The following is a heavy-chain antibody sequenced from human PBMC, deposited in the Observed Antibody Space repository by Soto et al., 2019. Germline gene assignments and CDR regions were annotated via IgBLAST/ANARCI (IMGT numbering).Heavy chain of an antibody. CDR1: GGSISSGDYY. V-gene: IGHV4-30-4*01. Sequence: QVQLQESGPGLVKPSQTLSLTCTVSGGSISSGDYYWSWIRKPPGKGLKWIGYIYYSGSTYYNPSLKSRVTISVDTSMNQFSLKLSSVTAADTAVYYCARTGAWVGARSFDPWGQGTLVTVSS. CDR3: ARTGAWVGARSFDP. J-gene: IGHJ5*02. CDR2: IYYSGST. D-gene: IGHD2-15*01.